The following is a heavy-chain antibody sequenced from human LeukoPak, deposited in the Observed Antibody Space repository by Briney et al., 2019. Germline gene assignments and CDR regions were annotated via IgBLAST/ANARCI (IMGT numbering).Heavy chain of an antibody. Sequence: PGGSLRLSCAASGFTFSNYWMSWVRQAPGKGLEWVANIKQDGSERYYVDSVKGRFTISRDNAKNTLYLQMNSLRAEDTAVYYCARGEIGDKFDCWGQGTLVTVSS. V-gene: IGHV3-7*01. CDR3: ARGEIGDKFDC. CDR2: IKQDGSER. J-gene: IGHJ4*02. D-gene: IGHD2/OR15-2a*01. CDR1: GFTFSNYW.